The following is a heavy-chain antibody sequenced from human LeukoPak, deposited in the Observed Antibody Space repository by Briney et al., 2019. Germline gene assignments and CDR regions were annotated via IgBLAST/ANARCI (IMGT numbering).Heavy chain of an antibody. CDR2: ISAYNGNT. CDR1: GYTFTSYG. V-gene: IGHV1-18*01. Sequence: EASVKVSCKASGYTFTSYGISWVRQAPGQGLEWMGWISAYNGNTNYAQKLQGRVTMTRNTSISTAYMELSSLRSEDTAVYYCARVSWNDVAFDIWGQGTMVTVSS. J-gene: IGHJ3*02. D-gene: IGHD1-1*01. CDR3: ARVSWNDVAFDI.